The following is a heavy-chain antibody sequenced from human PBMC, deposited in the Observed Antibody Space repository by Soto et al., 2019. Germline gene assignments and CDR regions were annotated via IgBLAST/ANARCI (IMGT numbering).Heavy chain of an antibody. D-gene: IGHD2-2*01. V-gene: IGHV3-30*14. CDR3: VKDPVRDIVVVPAATAPI. CDR1: GFTFSNYD. CDR2: ISYDGSNK. Sequence: TGGSLRLSCAASGFTFSNYDMHWVRQAPGQGLEWVAVISYDGSNKYYADSVKGRFTISRDNSKNTLYLQMSSLRAEDTAVYYCVKDPVRDIVVVPAATAPIWGQGTMVXVSS. J-gene: IGHJ3*02.